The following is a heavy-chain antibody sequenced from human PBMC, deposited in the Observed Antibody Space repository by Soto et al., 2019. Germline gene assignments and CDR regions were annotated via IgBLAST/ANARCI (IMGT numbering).Heavy chain of an antibody. Sequence: SETLSLTCTVSGGSISSGGYYWSWIRQHPGKGLEWVGYIYYSGSTYYNPSLKSRVTISVDTSKNQFSLKLSSVTAADTAVYYCARDDYGGNTYGMDVWGQGTTVTVSS. J-gene: IGHJ6*02. V-gene: IGHV4-31*03. CDR1: GGSISSGGYY. D-gene: IGHD4-17*01. CDR2: IYYSGST. CDR3: ARDDYGGNTYGMDV.